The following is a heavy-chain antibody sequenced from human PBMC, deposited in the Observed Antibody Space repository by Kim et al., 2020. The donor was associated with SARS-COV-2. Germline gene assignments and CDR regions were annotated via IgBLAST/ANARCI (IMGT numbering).Heavy chain of an antibody. J-gene: IGHJ4*02. Sequence: KYYADSVKGRFTISRDNSKNTLYLQMNSLRAEDTAVYYCARVAVAGAFDYWGQGTLVTVSS. D-gene: IGHD6-19*01. CDR2: K. V-gene: IGHV3-33*01. CDR3: ARVAVAGAFDY.